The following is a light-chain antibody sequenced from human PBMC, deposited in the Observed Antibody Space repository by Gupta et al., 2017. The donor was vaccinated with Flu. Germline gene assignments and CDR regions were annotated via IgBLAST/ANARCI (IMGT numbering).Light chain of an antibody. CDR1: QTVSSY. CDR3: QQRSNRPWT. V-gene: IGKV3-11*01. CDR2: DAS. Sequence: LSPGERATLSCRASQTVSSYLAWYQQKPGQAPRLLIYDASNRATGIPARFSGSGSGTDFTLTISSLEPEEFAVYYCQQRSNRPWTVGHGT. J-gene: IGKJ1*01.